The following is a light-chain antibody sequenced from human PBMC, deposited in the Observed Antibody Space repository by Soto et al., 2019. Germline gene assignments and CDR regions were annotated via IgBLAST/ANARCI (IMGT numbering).Light chain of an antibody. J-gene: IGLJ3*02. CDR2: NNN. V-gene: IGLV1-44*01. CDR3: AAWDDRLSGWV. Sequence: QSVLTQPPSASGTPGQRVTISCSGSSSNIGSNTVNWYQQLPGTAPKLLIYNNNQRPSGVPDRFSGSKSGTSASLAISGLQSEDEADYYCAAWDDRLSGWVFGGGTQLTVL. CDR1: SSNIGSNT.